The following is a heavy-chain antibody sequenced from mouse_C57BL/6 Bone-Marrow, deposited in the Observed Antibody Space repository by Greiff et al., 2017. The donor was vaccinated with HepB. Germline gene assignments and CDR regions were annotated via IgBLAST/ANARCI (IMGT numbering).Heavy chain of an antibody. V-gene: IGHV1-4*01. J-gene: IGHJ3*01. CDR1: GYTFTSYT. CDR3: AKIYYDYDEAY. Sequence: QVQLQQSGAELARPGASVKMSCKASGYTFTSYTMHWVKQRPGQGLEWIGYINPSSGYTKYNQKFKDKATLTADKSSSTAYMQLSSLTSEDSAVYYCAKIYYDYDEAYWGQGTLVTVSA. D-gene: IGHD2-4*01. CDR2: INPSSGYT.